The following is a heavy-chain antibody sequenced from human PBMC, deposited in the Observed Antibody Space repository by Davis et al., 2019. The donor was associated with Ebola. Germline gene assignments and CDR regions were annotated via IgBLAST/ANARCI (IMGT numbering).Heavy chain of an antibody. J-gene: IGHJ3*02. CDR2: INPSGGST. D-gene: IGHD3-10*02. CDR3: ARVRDNMGDYYVAVPPYDAFDI. CDR1: GYTFTGNY. Sequence: ASVKVSCKASGYTFTGNYMDWVRQAPGQGLEWMGMINPSGGSTIYAQKFQDRVTMTRDTSTSTVYMELRSLGSEDTAVYYCARVRDNMGDYYVAVPPYDAFDIWGQGTMVSVSS. V-gene: IGHV1-46*01.